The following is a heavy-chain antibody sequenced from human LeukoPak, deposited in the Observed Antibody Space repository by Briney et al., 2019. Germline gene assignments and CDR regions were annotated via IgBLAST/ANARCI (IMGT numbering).Heavy chain of an antibody. D-gene: IGHD3-22*01. CDR3: ASGYSSGYYGDY. Sequence: SETLSLTCSVSGGSISSSSYYWSWIRQPPGKGLEWIGYIYYSGSTNYNPSLKSRVTISVDTSKNQFSLKLSSVTAADTAVYYCASGYSSGYYGDYWGQGTLVTVSS. CDR2: IYYSGST. CDR1: GGSISSSSYY. V-gene: IGHV4-61*01. J-gene: IGHJ4*02.